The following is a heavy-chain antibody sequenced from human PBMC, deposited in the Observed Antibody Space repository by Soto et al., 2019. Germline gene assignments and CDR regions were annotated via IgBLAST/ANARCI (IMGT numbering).Heavy chain of an antibody. V-gene: IGHV3-48*02. J-gene: IGHJ5*02. Sequence: GGSLRLSCAASGFTFSSYSMNWVRQAPGKGLEWVSYISSSSSTIYYADSVKGRFTISRDNAKNSLYLQMNSLRDEDTAVYYCLREAAAAGPNWFDPWGQGTLVTVSS. CDR3: LREAAAAGPNWFDP. CDR2: ISSSSSTI. D-gene: IGHD6-13*01. CDR1: GFTFSSYS.